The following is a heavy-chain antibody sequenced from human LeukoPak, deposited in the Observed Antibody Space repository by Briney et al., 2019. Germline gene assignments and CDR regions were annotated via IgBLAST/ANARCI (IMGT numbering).Heavy chain of an antibody. D-gene: IGHD5-18*01. CDR3: ARGLAGAAMESPSFYYDYMDV. V-gene: IGHV4-61*02. CDR2: VTTTGTT. J-gene: IGHJ6*03. Sequence: NPSETLSLTCSVSGGSISDGDYTWTWIRQPAGKGLAWLGRVTTTGTTNYNPSLKSRVTVSLDASKNLLSLKLKSVTAADTAVYYCARGLAGAAMESPSFYYDYMDVWGKGTTVTVSS. CDR1: GGSISDGDYT.